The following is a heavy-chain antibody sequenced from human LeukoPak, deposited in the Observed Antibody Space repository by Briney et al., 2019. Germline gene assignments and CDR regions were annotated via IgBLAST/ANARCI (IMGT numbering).Heavy chain of an antibody. CDR3: ARLIPNWGYFDY. V-gene: IGHV1-69*13. J-gene: IGHJ4*02. D-gene: IGHD7-27*01. Sequence: GASVKVSCKASGGTFSSYAISWVRQAPGQGLEWMGGIIPIFGTANYAQKFQGRVTITADESTSTAYMELSSLRAEDTAVYYCARLIPNWGYFDYWGQGTLVTVSS. CDR2: IIPIFGTA. CDR1: GGTFSSYA.